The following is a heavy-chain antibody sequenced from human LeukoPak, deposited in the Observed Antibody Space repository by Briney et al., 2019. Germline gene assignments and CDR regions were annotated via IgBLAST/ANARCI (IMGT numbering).Heavy chain of an antibody. D-gene: IGHD3-22*01. CDR3: ARAMRVDWYYLDY. V-gene: IGHV3-74*01. Sequence: GGSLRLSCAASGFSFSSYWMHWVRQIPGKGLVWVSRSKSDGSDTSYADSVKGRFTISRDNAKNTLFVQMNSLRAEDTAVFYCARAMRVDWYYLDYWGQGTLVTVSS. J-gene: IGHJ4*02. CDR2: SKSDGSDT. CDR1: GFSFSSYW.